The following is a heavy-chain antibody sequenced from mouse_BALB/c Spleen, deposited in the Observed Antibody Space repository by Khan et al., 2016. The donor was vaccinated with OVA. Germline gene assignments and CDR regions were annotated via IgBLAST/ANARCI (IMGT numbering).Heavy chain of an antibody. V-gene: IGHV2-6-1*01. J-gene: IGHJ4*01. Sequence: VQLQQSGPGLVAPSQSLSITCTISGFSLTNYGVHWISQPPGQGLEWLVVIWRDGSTTYNSALKSSLTISNDDTTSHVFLKLNRLQTADTALYFCAMKPYYHYNIMDYWGQGTSVTVSS. CDR1: GFSLTNYG. CDR2: IWRDGST. D-gene: IGHD2-10*01. CDR3: AMKPYYHYNIMDY.